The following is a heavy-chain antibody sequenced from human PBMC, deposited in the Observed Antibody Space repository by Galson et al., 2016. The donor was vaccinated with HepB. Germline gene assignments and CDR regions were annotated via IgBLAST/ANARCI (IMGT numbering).Heavy chain of an antibody. J-gene: IGHJ5*02. CDR3: ARDLRSDWLPENWFDP. CDR1: GFTFSSYW. CDR2: IKSDGSST. D-gene: IGHD3-9*01. V-gene: IGHV3-74*01. Sequence: SLRLSCAASGFTFSSYWMHWVRQAPGKGLVWVSRIKSDGSSTSYADSVKARVTISRDNAKNTLYLQMNSLRAEATAVYYCARDLRSDWLPENWFDPWGQGTLVSGSS.